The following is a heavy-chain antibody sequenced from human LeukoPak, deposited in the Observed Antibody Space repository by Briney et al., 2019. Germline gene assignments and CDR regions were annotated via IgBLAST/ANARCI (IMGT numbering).Heavy chain of an antibody. CDR1: GFTFSSYA. D-gene: IGHD3-9*01. CDR2: ISASGGTT. V-gene: IGHV3-23*01. Sequence: GGSLRLSCAASGFTFSSYALSWVRQAPGKGLEWVSVISASGGTTYYADSVKGRFTITRDTSKDTVYLQMHSLRAEDTAVYYCAKGDVLPSYPTFDYWGQGTLVTVSS. CDR3: AKGDVLPSYPTFDY. J-gene: IGHJ4*02.